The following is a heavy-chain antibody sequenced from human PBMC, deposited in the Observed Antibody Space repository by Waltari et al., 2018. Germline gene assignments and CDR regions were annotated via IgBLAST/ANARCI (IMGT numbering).Heavy chain of an antibody. CDR3: ARDYCDRTNCHGMDV. CDR1: DFTFSSYA. V-gene: IGHV3-30*04. D-gene: IGHD3-22*01. J-gene: IGHJ6*02. Sequence: QVQLVESGGGVVQPGRSLRLSCAASDFTFSSYAMHWVRQAPGKGLEWVAVISYNERNIYYVDSVKGRFTISRDNSKKMFYLQMNSLRPEDTAVYYCARDYCDRTNCHGMDVWGQGTTVTVSS. CDR2: ISYNERNI.